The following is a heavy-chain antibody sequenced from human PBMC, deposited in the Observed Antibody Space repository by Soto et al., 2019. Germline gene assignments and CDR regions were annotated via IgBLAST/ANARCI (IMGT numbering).Heavy chain of an antibody. V-gene: IGHV3-21*01. D-gene: IGHD1-26*01. CDR2: ISSSSSYI. CDR3: ARDRIESYYYYGMDV. CDR1: GFTFSSYS. Sequence: PRLSCAASGFTFSSYSMNWVRQAPGKGLEWVSSISSSSSYIYYADSVKGRFTISRDNAKNSLYLQMNSLRAEDTAVYYCARDRIESYYYYGMDVWGQGTTVTVSS. J-gene: IGHJ6*02.